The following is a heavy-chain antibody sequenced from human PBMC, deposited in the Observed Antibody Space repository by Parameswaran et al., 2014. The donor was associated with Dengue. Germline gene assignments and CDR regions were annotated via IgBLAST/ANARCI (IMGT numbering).Heavy chain of an antibody. J-gene: IGHJ5*02. CDR2: IYLSGTT. CDR3: ARRVAPGDFSGGNWFDP. V-gene: IGHV4-38-2*01. Sequence: PGKGLEWIGTIYLSGTTHYNPSLKSRATISLDTSKNQISLKLTSATAADTAVYYCARRVAPGDFSGGNWFDPWGPGNPGHRLL. D-gene: IGHD2-21*02.